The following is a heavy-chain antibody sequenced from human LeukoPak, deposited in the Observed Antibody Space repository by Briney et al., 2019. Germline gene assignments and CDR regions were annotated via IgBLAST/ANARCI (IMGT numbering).Heavy chain of an antibody. V-gene: IGHV1-2*02. CDR3: ARVSRYYYDSSGYFDY. Sequence: AASVKVSCKASGYTFTGYYMHWVRQAPGQGLEWMGWINPNSGGTNYAQKFQGRVTMTRDTSISTAYMELSRLRSDDTAVYYCARVSRYYYDSSGYFDYWGQGTLVTVSS. D-gene: IGHD3-22*01. J-gene: IGHJ4*02. CDR2: INPNSGGT. CDR1: GYTFTGYY.